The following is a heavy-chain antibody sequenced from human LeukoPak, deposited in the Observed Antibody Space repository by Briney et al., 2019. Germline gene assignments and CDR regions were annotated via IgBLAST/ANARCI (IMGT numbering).Heavy chain of an antibody. CDR1: GCTFGNSW. CDR3: VVVVEPPDSDGFDV. D-gene: IGHD1-14*01. J-gene: IGHJ3*01. CDR2: INADGSTA. V-gene: IGHV3-74*01. Sequence: GGSLRLSCVASGCTFGNSWVHWVRQAPGKGLVWVSLINADGSTATYADSVKGRFTISRDNARNTLSLQMNSLTIEDTAVYYCVVVVEPPDSDGFDVWGQGTMITVSS.